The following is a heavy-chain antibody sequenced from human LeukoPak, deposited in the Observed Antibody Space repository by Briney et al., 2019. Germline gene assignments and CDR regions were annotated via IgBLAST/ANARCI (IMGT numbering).Heavy chain of an antibody. CDR1: GGSISSSSYY. J-gene: IGHJ4*02. Sequence: SETLSLTCTVSGGSISSSSYYWGWIRQPLGKGLEWIGSIYYSGSTYYNPSLKSRVTISVDTSKNQFSLKLSSVTAADTAVYYCARHEDIVVVPAANFDYWGQGTLVTVSS. CDR2: IYYSGST. CDR3: ARHEDIVVVPAANFDY. D-gene: IGHD2-2*01. V-gene: IGHV4-39*01.